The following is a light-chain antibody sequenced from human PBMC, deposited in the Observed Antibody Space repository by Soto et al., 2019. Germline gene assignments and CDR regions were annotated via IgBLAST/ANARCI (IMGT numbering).Light chain of an antibody. Sequence: EVVMTQSPATLSVSPGERATLSCRASQSVSNNLAWYQQKPGQAPRLFIYSASTSATGIPARFSGSASGTEFTLTISSLQSEDFAVYYCQQYNEWPLTFGGGTKVE. CDR1: QSVSNN. CDR2: SAS. V-gene: IGKV3-15*01. J-gene: IGKJ4*01. CDR3: QQYNEWPLT.